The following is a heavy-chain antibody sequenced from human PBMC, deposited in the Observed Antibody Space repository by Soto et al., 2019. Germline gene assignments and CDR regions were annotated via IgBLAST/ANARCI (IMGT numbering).Heavy chain of an antibody. Sequence: EVQLVESGGGLVQPGRSLRLSCAASGFTFDDYAMHWVRQAPGKGLEWVSGISWNSGSIGYADSVKGRFTISRDNAKNALYLQVNSLGAEDTALYYWAKVGGIAACGGVGGAFDIWGQGTMVTVSS. CDR2: ISWNSGSI. CDR3: AKVGGIAACGGVGGAFDI. D-gene: IGHD6-13*01. CDR1: GFTFDDYA. V-gene: IGHV3-9*01. J-gene: IGHJ3*02.